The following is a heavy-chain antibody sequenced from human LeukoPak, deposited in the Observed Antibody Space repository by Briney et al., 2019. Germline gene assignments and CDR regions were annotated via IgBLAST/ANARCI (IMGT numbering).Heavy chain of an antibody. Sequence: ASVKVSCKASGYTFTSYGITWVRQVPGQGLEWMGWISAYNGNTNYAQKLQGRVTMTTDTSTDTAYMELSSLRSEDTAVYYCATDQFNYYGSGSVNFDYWGQGTLVTVSS. J-gene: IGHJ4*02. V-gene: IGHV1-18*01. CDR3: ATDQFNYYGSGSVNFDY. CDR2: ISAYNGNT. CDR1: GYTFTSYG. D-gene: IGHD3-10*01.